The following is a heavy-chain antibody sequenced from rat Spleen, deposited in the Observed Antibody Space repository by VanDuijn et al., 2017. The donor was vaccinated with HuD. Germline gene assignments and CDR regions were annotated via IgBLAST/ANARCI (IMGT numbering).Heavy chain of an antibody. D-gene: IGHD1-1*01. CDR1: GFSLTSYH. CDR3: TRGGYTMAY. J-gene: IGHJ2*01. CDR2: MWSDGDT. Sequence: QVQLKESGPGLVQPSQTLSLTCTVSGFSLTSYHVHWVRQPPGKGLEWMGVMWSDGDTSYNSALKSRLSISRVTSKSQVFLNLRILQTEDTAIYYCTRGGYTMAYWGQGVMVTVSS. V-gene: IGHV2-32*01.